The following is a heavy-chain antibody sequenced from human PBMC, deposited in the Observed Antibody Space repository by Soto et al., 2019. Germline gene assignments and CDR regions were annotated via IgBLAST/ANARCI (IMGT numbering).Heavy chain of an antibody. Sequence: EVRLLESGGGLVQPGGSLRLSCAGSGFTFSSNAMSWVRQAPGKGLEWVSSVSGDGYASDYADSVKGRFTVSRHNSKNTLDLKMNTLRAEDTAVYYFAKRHYYGSGSFALATWGQGTLVTVSS. CDR2: VSGDGYAS. D-gene: IGHD3-10*01. CDR1: GFTFSSNA. V-gene: IGHV3-23*01. CDR3: AKRHYYGSGSFALAT. J-gene: IGHJ4*03.